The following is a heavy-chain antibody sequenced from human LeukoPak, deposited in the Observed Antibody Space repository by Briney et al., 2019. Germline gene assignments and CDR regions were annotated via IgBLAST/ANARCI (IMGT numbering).Heavy chain of an antibody. Sequence: GGSLRLSCATSGFTFSSYEMNWVRQAPGKGLEWVTYISTSGSTKYYADSVKGRFTISRDNAKNSLYLQMNSLRAEDTAVYYCARVKLRFLEWAGMDVWGQGTTVTVSS. J-gene: IGHJ6*02. V-gene: IGHV3-48*03. CDR2: ISTSGSTK. CDR3: ARVKLRFLEWAGMDV. CDR1: GFTFSSYE. D-gene: IGHD3-3*01.